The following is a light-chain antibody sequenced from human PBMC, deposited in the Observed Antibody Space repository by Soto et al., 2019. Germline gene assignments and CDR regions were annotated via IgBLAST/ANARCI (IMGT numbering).Light chain of an antibody. CDR3: QQYNNWPPFT. J-gene: IGKJ3*01. CDR1: QSVSSN. CDR2: GAS. V-gene: IGKV3-15*01. Sequence: EIVMTQSPATLSVSPGERSTLSWMAIQSVSSNLAWYQQKPVQAPRLLIYGASTRATGIPGRFSGSGSGTAFTPTISSLQSEDFAVYYCQQYNNWPPFTFGHGTQVEIK.